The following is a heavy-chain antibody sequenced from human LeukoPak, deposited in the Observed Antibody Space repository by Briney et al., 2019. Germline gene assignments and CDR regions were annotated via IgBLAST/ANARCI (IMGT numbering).Heavy chain of an antibody. CDR2: ISGTSSYT. CDR3: AREFLPTGAHTDAFDI. Sequence: GGSLRLSCAASGFTFSDYYMSWICQAPGKGLEWVSYISGTSSYTTYADSVKGRFTISRDNAKNSLYLQMNSLRGEDTAVYLCAREFLPTGAHTDAFDIWGQGTMVTVSS. V-gene: IGHV3-11*06. J-gene: IGHJ3*02. D-gene: IGHD7-27*01. CDR1: GFTFSDYY.